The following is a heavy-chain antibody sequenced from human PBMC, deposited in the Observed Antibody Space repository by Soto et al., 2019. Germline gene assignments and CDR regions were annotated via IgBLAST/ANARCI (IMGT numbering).Heavy chain of an antibody. J-gene: IGHJ6*02. CDR3: ARGGPVLNYSGSGSYYRSYYYYGMDV. V-gene: IGHV4-34*01. CDR2: INHSGST. D-gene: IGHD3-10*01. CDR1: GGSFSGYY. Sequence: SETLSLTCAVYGGSFSGYYWSWIRQPPGKGLEWIGEINHSGSTNYNPSLKSRVTISVDTSKNQFSLKLSSVTAADTAVYYCARGGPVLNYSGSGSYYRSYYYYGMDVWGQGTTVTVSS.